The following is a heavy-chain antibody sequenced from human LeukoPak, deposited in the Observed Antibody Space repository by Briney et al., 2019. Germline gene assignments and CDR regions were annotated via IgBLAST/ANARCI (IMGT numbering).Heavy chain of an antibody. CDR1: GFTFTNYA. J-gene: IGHJ4*02. CDR2: VDTVGGAT. CDR3: ARRVLTPPDY. Sequence: GSLRLSCAASGFTFTNYAMTWVRQAPGKGLEWVSAVDTVGGATYYADSVRGRFTVSRDNSKNTLYLQMNSLRAEDTAVYYCARRVLTPPDYWGQGTLVTVSS. V-gene: IGHV3-23*01. D-gene: IGHD3-3*01.